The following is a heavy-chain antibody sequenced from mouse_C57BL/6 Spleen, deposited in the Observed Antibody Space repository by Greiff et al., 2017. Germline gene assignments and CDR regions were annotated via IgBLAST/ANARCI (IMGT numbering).Heavy chain of an antibody. CDR1: GYSFTDYN. J-gene: IGHJ2*01. Sequence: EVQLQQPGPELVKPGASVKISCKASGYSFTDYNMNWVKQSNGKSLEWIGVINPNYGTTSYNQKFKGKATLTVDQSSSTAYMQLNSLTSEDSAVYYCAVSRRGDLYYDYEFDYWGQGTTLTVSS. V-gene: IGHV1-39*01. D-gene: IGHD2-4*01. CDR2: INPNYGTT. CDR3: AVSRRGDLYYDYEFDY.